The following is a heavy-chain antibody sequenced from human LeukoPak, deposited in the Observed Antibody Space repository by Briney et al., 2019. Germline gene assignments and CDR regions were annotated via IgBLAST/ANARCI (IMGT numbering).Heavy chain of an antibody. CDR2: ISSSGATT. D-gene: IGHD3-10*01. J-gene: IGHJ4*02. Sequence: GFLRLSCASSGFTFSDYYMAWIRQAPGKGLEWLSHISSSGATTYNPDSVKGRFTISRDNTKNSVYLQMNSLGVEDTAVYYCARYSRGPSGSYWGQGTLVTVSS. CDR1: GFTFSDYY. CDR3: ARYSRGPSGSY. V-gene: IGHV3-11*01.